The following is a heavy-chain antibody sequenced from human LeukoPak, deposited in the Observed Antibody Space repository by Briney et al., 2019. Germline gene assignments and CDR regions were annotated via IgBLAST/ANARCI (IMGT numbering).Heavy chain of an antibody. V-gene: IGHV4-59*01. J-gene: IGHJ4*02. D-gene: IGHD5/OR15-5a*01. Sequence: SETLSLTCTVSGGSISSFYWSWIRQPPGKGLEWIGYIYYSGSTNYNPSLKSRVTISVDTSKNQFSLKLSSVTAADTAVYYCARGRVSYYFDYWGQGTLVTVSS. CDR2: IYYSGST. CDR3: ARGRVSYYFDY. CDR1: GGSISSFY.